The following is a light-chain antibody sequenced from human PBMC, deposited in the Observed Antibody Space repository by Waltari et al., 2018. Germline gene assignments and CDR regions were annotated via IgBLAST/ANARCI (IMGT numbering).Light chain of an antibody. CDR3: SSYTGSSIRYV. V-gene: IGLV2-14*01. J-gene: IGLJ1*01. Sequence: QSDLTQPASVSGSPGQSITISCPGTSSDVGGYNYVSWYQQHPGKAPKLMIYGVSNRPSGVSNRFSGSKSGNTASLTISGLQAEDEADYYCSSYTGSSIRYVFGTGTKVTVL. CDR2: GVS. CDR1: SSDVGGYNY.